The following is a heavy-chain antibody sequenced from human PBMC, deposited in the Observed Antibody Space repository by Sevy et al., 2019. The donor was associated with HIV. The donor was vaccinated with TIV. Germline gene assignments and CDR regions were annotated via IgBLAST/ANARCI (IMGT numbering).Heavy chain of an antibody. CDR2: VYYSGST. J-gene: IGHJ4*02. V-gene: IGHV4-59*08. D-gene: IGHD1-1*01. Sequence: PSETLSLTCTVSNGSISDYYWSWIRQPPGKGLQWIGFVYYSGSTNYNPSFKSRVFISADTSKNRFSLELQSVTAADTAVYYCARHTLQRSRGWDFDFWGQGTLVTVSS. CDR1: NGSISDYY. CDR3: ARHTLQRSRGWDFDF.